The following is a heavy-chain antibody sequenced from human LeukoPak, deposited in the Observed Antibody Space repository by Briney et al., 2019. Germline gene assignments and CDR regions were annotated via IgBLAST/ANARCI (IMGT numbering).Heavy chain of an antibody. D-gene: IGHD2-2*01. Sequence: PGGSLRLSCAGSGFTFSGSAMHWVRQASGRGLEWIGHIRTKANNYATAYTASVRGRFTISRDDSTNTAYLQMNSLKIEDSAIYYCTRLGDYASLSGDYWGQGTLVTVSS. V-gene: IGHV3-73*01. J-gene: IGHJ4*02. CDR3: TRLGDYASLSGDY. CDR2: IRTKANNYAT. CDR1: GFTFSGSA.